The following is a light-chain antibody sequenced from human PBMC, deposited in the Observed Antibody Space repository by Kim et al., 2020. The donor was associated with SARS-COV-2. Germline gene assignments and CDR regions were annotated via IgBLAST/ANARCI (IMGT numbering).Light chain of an antibody. CDR3: QVWDTKMV. CDR2: YDS. V-gene: IGLV3-21*04. CDR1: NIGSKS. Sequence: SYELTQPPSVSVAPGKTARITCGGNNIGSKSVHWYQQKPGQAPVLVIYYDSDRPSGIPERFSGSNSGNTATLTISRVEAGDEDDYYCQVWDTKMVFSGGTQLTVL. J-gene: IGLJ2*01.